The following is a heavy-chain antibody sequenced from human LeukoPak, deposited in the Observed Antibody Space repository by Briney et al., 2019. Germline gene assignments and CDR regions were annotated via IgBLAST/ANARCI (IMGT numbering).Heavy chain of an antibody. D-gene: IGHD3-16*02. J-gene: IGHJ4*02. V-gene: IGHV4-4*02. CDR2: ISHGGRI. CDR3: ARSDYIWGSYRVYDS. Sequence: SETLSLTCAVSGGSISSRNWWTWIRQPPGKGLEWIGEISHGGRINYTPALKSRVTVSLDNSKNHFFLRLTSVTAADTAVYYCARSDYIWGSYRVYDSWGQGTLVTVSS. CDR1: GGSISSRNW.